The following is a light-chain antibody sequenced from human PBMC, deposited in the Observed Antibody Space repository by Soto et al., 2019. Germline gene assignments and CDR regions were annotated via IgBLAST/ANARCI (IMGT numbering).Light chain of an antibody. Sequence: EIVLTQSPGTLSLSPGERATLSCRASQSVSSSYLAWYQHKPGQAPRLLIYGASSRATGIPDRFSGSGSGTDFTLTISRLEPEDFAVYYCQQYGSSPLTFGHGTKLDIK. J-gene: IGKJ2*01. CDR1: QSVSSSY. CDR2: GAS. CDR3: QQYGSSPLT. V-gene: IGKV3-20*01.